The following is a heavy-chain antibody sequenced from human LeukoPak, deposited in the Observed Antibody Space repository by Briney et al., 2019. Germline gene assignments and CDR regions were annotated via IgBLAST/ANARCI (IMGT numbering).Heavy chain of an antibody. D-gene: IGHD6-13*01. Sequence: HSGGSLRLSCAASGFTFNSYAMHWIRQAPGKGLEWVAVIWYDGRDKYYADSVKGRFTISRDNSKNTLYLQTNSLKAEDTAVYYCARAVAAAGPPFDYWGQGTLVTVSS. CDR2: IWYDGRDK. V-gene: IGHV3-33*01. CDR3: ARAVAAAGPPFDY. CDR1: GFTFNSYA. J-gene: IGHJ4*02.